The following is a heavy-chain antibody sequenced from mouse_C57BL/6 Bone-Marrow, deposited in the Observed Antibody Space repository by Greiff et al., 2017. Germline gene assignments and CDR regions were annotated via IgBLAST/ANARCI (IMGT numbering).Heavy chain of an antibody. J-gene: IGHJ2*01. Sequence: EVQLQQSGPELVKPGASVKMSCKASGYTFTDYNMHWVKQSHGKSLEWIGYINPNNGGTSDNPKFKSKATLTVNTSSSTAYMELRSLTSEDSAVYYCARNYSNPYYFDYWGQGTTLTVSS. CDR3: ARNYSNPYYFDY. CDR2: INPNNGGT. V-gene: IGHV1-22*01. CDR1: GYTFTDYN. D-gene: IGHD2-5*01.